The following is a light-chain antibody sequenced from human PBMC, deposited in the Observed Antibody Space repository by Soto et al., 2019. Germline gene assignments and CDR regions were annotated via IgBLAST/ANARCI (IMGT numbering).Light chain of an antibody. CDR2: TNN. CDR3: AAWDDSLNAVV. Sequence: QSVLTQPPSVSGTPGHKVSISCSGSTSNLGGNTVNWYQQLPGTAPKLLIYTNNQRPSGVPDRFSGSKSVTSASLAISGLLSEDEADFYCAAWDDSLNAVVFGGGTQLTVL. CDR1: TSNLGGNT. J-gene: IGLJ2*01. V-gene: IGLV1-44*01.